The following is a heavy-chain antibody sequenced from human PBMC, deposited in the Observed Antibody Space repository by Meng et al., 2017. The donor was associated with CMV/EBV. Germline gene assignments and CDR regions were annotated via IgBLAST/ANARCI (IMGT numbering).Heavy chain of an antibody. CDR2: IKQDGSEK. D-gene: IGHD3-3*01. CDR3: ARGGGITIFGVVIIQLETGVDV. Sequence: GESLKISCAASGFTFSSYWMSWVRQAPGKGLEWVANIKQDGSEKYYVDSVKGRFTISRDNAKNSLYLQMNSLRAEDTAVYYCARGGGITIFGVVIIQLETGVDVWGQGTTVTVSS. V-gene: IGHV3-7*01. CDR1: GFTFSSYW. J-gene: IGHJ6*02.